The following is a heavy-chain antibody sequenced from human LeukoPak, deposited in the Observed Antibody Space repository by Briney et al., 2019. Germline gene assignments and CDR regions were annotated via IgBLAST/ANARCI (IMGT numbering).Heavy chain of an antibody. D-gene: IGHD6-19*01. V-gene: IGHV4-59*08. J-gene: IGHJ4*02. CDR3: ARRIPVAGLFDY. Sequence: SETLSLTCTVSDGSISSYYWGWIRQPPGKGLEWIGYIYYSGSTNYNPSLMSRLTISLDTSKNQFSLKLTSVTAADTAVYFCARRIPVAGLFDYWGQGTLVTVSS. CDR1: DGSISSYY. CDR2: IYYSGST.